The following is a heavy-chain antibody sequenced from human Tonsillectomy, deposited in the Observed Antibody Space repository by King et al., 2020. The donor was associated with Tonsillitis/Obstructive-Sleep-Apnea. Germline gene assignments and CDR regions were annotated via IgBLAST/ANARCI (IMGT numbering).Heavy chain of an antibody. D-gene: IGHD5/OR15-5a*01. Sequence: QLQESGPGLVKPSETLTLTCTVSGGSITTYYWSWIRQPPGKGLEWDGFISFTGSTNYNPSLKSRVTISLNTSKNQFSLKLTSVTAADTAIYYCAREPSALSVFDIWGQGTMVTVSS. V-gene: IGHV4-59*01. J-gene: IGHJ3*02. CDR1: GGSITTYY. CDR3: AREPSALSVFDI. CDR2: ISFTGST.